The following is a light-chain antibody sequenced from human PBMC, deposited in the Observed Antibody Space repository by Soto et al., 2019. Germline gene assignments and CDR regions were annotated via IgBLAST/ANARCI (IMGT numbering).Light chain of an antibody. J-gene: IGLJ3*02. Sequence: QSVLTQPASVSGSPGQSITISCTGTSSDVGGYNYVSWYQQHPGKAPKLMIYDVSNRPSGVSNRFSGSKSGNTASLTISGRQADDEADYYCSSYTSSSTFWVFGGGTKLTVL. CDR3: SSYTSSSTFWV. V-gene: IGLV2-14*01. CDR2: DVS. CDR1: SSDVGGYNY.